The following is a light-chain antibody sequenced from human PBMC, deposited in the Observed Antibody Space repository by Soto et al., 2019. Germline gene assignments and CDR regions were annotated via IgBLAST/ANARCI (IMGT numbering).Light chain of an antibody. CDR3: SSYVGNNSYV. CDR1: SSDVGGYDY. Sequence: QSALTQPPSASGSPGQSVTISCTGTSSDVGGYDYVSWYKQHPGKAPKLMIYEVSKRPSGVPDRFSGSKSGNTAALTVSGLQAEDEADYYCSSYVGNNSYVFGTGTKLTVL. CDR2: EVS. J-gene: IGLJ1*01. V-gene: IGLV2-8*01.